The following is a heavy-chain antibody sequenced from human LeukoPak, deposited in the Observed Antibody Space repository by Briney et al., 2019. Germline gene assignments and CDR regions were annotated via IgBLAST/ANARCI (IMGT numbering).Heavy chain of an antibody. V-gene: IGHV3-48*03. CDR3: ARDLTYSSGPFDY. D-gene: IGHD3-22*01. Sequence: GGSLRLSCAASGFTFRSYEMNWVRQAPGKGLEWVSYISSSGSTIYYADSVKGRFTISRDNAKNSLYLQMNSLRAEDTAVYYSARDLTYSSGPFDYWGQGTLVTVSS. J-gene: IGHJ4*02. CDR1: GFTFRSYE. CDR2: ISSSGSTI.